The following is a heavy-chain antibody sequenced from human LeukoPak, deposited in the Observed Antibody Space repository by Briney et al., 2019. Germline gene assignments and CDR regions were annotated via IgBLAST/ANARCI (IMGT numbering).Heavy chain of an antibody. D-gene: IGHD3-10*01. CDR2: IYPGDSDT. V-gene: IGHV5-51*01. CDR3: ARLNYYGSGSAYNWFDP. Sequence: GESLKISCKGSGYSFTSYWIGWVRQMPGKGLEGMGIIYPGDSDTRYRPSCQGQATISADNSISTAYLQWSSLQASDTAMYYCARLNYYGSGSAYNWFDPWGQGTLVTVSS. CDR1: GYSFTSYW. J-gene: IGHJ5*02.